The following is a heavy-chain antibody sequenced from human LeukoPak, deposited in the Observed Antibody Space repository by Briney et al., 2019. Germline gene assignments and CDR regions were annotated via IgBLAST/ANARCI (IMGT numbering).Heavy chain of an antibody. CDR1: GYTFTGYY. CDR2: INPNSGGT. D-gene: IGHD4-23*01. V-gene: IGHV1-2*02. CDR3: ARDPPIGVGGHFDY. J-gene: IGHJ4*02. Sequence: ASVKVSCKASGYTFTGYYMHWVRQAPGQGLEWMGWINPNSGGTNYAQKFQGRVTMTRDTSISTAYMELSRLRSDDTAVYYCARDPPIGVGGHFDYWGQGTLVTVSS.